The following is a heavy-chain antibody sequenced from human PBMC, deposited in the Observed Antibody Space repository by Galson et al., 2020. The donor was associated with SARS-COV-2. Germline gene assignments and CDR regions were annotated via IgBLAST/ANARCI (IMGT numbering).Heavy chain of an antibody. D-gene: IGHD1-26*01. V-gene: IGHV3-21*01. CDR1: GFTFSSST. CDR2: ISASGTYI. Sequence: GSLRLSCAASGFTFSSSTMNWVRQAPGKGLEWVSSISASGTYIHYGDAVKGRFTISRDNAKNSLFLQMNSLRAEDTATYYCARDRGQWELLLDNWGQGTLVTVSS. CDR3: ARDRGQWELLLDN. J-gene: IGHJ4*02.